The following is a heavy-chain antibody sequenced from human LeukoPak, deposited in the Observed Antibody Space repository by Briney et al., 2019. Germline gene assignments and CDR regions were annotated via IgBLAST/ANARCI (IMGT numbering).Heavy chain of an antibody. V-gene: IGHV4-39*07. J-gene: IGHJ4*02. D-gene: IGHD5-18*01. CDR2: INHSGST. Sequence: SETLSLTCTVSGGSISSSSYYWGWIRQPPGKGLEWIGEINHSGSTNYNPSLKSRVTISVDTSKNQFSLKLSSVTAADTAVYYCASLQLWLRAIDYWGQGTLVTVSS. CDR3: ASLQLWLRAIDY. CDR1: GGSISSSSYY.